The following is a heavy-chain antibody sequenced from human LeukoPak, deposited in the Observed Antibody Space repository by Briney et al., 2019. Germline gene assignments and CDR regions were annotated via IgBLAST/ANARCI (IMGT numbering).Heavy chain of an antibody. D-gene: IGHD2-21*02. CDR1: GFTFSSYA. V-gene: IGHV3-66*01. J-gene: IGHJ4*02. Sequence: GGSLRLSCAASGFTFSSYALSWVRQAPGKGLEWVSVIYSGGSTYYADSVKGRFTISRDNSKNTLYLQMNSLRAEDTAVYYCARDQGTALDYWGQGTLVTVSS. CDR2: IYSGGST. CDR3: ARDQGTALDY.